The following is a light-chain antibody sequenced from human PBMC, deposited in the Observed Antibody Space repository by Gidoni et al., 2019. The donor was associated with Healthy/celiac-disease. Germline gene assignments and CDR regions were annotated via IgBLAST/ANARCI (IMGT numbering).Light chain of an antibody. Sequence: EIVMTQSPATLSQSPGERATLSCRASQAVSSDLAWYQQKPGQAPRLLIYGASTRATGIPARFSGSGSGTDFTLTISSLQSEDFAVYYCQQYNNWPPYTFGQGTKVEIK. CDR2: GAS. CDR3: QQYNNWPPYT. CDR1: QAVSSD. J-gene: IGKJ2*01. V-gene: IGKV3-15*01.